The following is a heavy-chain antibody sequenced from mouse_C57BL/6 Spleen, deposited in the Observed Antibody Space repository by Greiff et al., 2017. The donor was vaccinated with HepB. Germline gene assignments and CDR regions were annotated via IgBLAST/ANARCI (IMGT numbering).Heavy chain of an antibody. CDR2: INPGSGGT. D-gene: IGHD1-1*01. J-gene: IGHJ2*01. CDR1: GYAFTNYL. V-gene: IGHV1-54*01. CDR3: ARGDYYGSSLYCDD. Sequence: QVQLQQSGAELVRPGTSVKVSCKASGYAFTNYLIEWVKQRPGQGLEWIGVINPGSGGTNYNEKFKGKATLTADKSSSTAYMQLSSLTSEDSAVYFCARGDYYGSSLYCDDWGQGTTLTVSS.